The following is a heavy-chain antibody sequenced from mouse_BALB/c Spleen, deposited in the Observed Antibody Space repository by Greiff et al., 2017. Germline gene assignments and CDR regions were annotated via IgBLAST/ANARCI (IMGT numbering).Heavy chain of an antibody. CDR2: ISDGGSYT. CDR1: GFTFSYYY. Sequence: EVKLVESGGGLVKPGGSLKLSCAASGFTFSYYYMYWVRQTPEKRLEWVATISDGGSYTYYPDSVKGRFTISRDNAKNNLYLQMSSLKSEDTAMYYCARGDAPFAYWGQGTLVTVSA. V-gene: IGHV5-4*02. J-gene: IGHJ3*01. CDR3: ARGDAPFAY.